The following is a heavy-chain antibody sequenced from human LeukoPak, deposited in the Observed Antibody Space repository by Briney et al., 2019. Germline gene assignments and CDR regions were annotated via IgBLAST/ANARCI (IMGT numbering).Heavy chain of an antibody. J-gene: IGHJ3*02. Sequence: SETLSLTCTVSGGSISSGSYYWNWIRQPAGKGPEWIGRIYTSGNTNYNPSLKSRVTISVDTSKNQFSLKLSSVTAADTAVYYCAKSKGYGLIDIWGQGTMVTVSS. D-gene: IGHD3-10*01. CDR2: IYTSGNT. CDR1: GGSISSGSYY. V-gene: IGHV4-61*02. CDR3: AKSKGYGLIDI.